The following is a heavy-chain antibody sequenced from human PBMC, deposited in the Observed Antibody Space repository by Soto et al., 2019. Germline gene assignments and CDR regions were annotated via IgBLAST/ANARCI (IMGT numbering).Heavy chain of an antibody. CDR3: ARDINYYYYYMDV. V-gene: IGHV3-11*01. J-gene: IGHJ6*03. CDR1: GFTFSDYY. Sequence: AGGSLRLSCAASGFTFSDYYMSWIRQAPGKGLEWVSYISSSGSTIYYADSVKGRFTISRDNAKNSLYLQMNSLRAEDTAVYYCARDINYYYYYMDVWGKGTTVTVSS. CDR2: ISSSGSTI.